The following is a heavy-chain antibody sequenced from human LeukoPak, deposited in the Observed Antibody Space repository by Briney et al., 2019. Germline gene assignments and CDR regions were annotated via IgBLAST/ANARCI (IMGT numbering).Heavy chain of an antibody. CDR2: FYYSGST. V-gene: IGHV4-59*01. D-gene: IGHD3-10*01. Sequence: PSETLSLTCTVSGGSISSYYWSWIRQPPGKGLEWIGYFYYSGSTNYNPSLKSRVTISVDTSKNQFSLKLSSVTAADTAVYYCARESNSMFRGVTDPGYVDYWGQGTLVTVSS. CDR3: ARESNSMFRGVTDPGYVDY. J-gene: IGHJ4*02. CDR1: GGSISSYY.